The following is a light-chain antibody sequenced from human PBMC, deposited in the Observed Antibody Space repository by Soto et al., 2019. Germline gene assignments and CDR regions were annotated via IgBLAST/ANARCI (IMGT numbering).Light chain of an antibody. CDR2: GAS. V-gene: IGKV3-15*01. CDR3: QQYVTSSPRT. J-gene: IGKJ1*01. CDR1: QSVIGN. Sequence: EIVMTQSPATLSVSPGDRATLSCRASQSVIGNLAWYQQSPGQAPRLLIYGASTRATGVPARFSGSGSGTEFTLAIRTLQSEDFAVYYCQQYVTSSPRTFGQGTKVDIK.